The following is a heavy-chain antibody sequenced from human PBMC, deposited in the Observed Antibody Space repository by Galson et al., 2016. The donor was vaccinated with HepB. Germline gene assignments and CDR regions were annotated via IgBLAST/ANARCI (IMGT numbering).Heavy chain of an antibody. J-gene: IGHJ4*02. D-gene: IGHD3-9*01. Sequence: SLRLSCAASGFSFSSKSMHWVRQAPGKGPEWLAVISNHGEQIDYAAPAKGRFTISRDDSKDTSYLQMNSLKTEDTAVYYCTTALVDEDYFDSWGQGVLVTVAS. CDR2: ISNHGEQI. CDR3: TTALVDEDYFDS. CDR1: GFSFSSKS. V-gene: IGHV3-15*01.